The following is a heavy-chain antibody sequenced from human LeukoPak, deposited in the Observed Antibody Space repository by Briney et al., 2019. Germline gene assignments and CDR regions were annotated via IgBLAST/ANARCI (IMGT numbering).Heavy chain of an antibody. J-gene: IGHJ5*02. V-gene: IGHV1-69*04. CDR3: ARDWGGDYYYDSSGSNWLDP. D-gene: IGHD3-22*01. CDR1: GGTFSSYA. CDR2: IIPIFGIA. Sequence: SVKVSCKASGGTFSSYAISWVRQATGQGLERMGRIIPIFGIANYAQKFQGRVTITADKSTSTAYMELSSLRSEDTAVYYCARDWGGDYYYDSSGSNWLDPWGQGTLVTVSS.